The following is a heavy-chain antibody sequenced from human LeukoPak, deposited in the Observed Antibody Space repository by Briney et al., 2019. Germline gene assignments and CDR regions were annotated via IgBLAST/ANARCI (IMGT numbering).Heavy chain of an antibody. J-gene: IGHJ4*02. CDR1: GFTFSSYA. Sequence: GGSLRLSCAASGFTFSSYAMSWVRQAPGKGLEWVSAISGSGGSTYYADSVKGRFTISRDNSKNTLYLQMNSLRAEDTAVYYCAKDYSIAVAETVFDYWGQGTLVTVSS. CDR3: AKDYSIAVAETVFDY. CDR2: ISGSGGST. V-gene: IGHV3-23*01. D-gene: IGHD6-19*01.